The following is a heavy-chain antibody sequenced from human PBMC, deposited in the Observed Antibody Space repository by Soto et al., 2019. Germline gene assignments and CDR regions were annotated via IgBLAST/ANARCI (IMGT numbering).Heavy chain of an antibody. V-gene: IGHV3-15*07. J-gene: IGHJ5*02. Sequence: EVQLVESGGDLVKPGGSLRLSCAASGLTLSYAWMNWVRQAPGKGLEWVGLIKRKSDGGTTDYAAPVKGRFTISRDDSRNMLYLQMNSLKAEDTAVYYCTTDPPAFGDYPGSWGQGTLVTVSS. CDR2: IKRKSDGGTT. CDR3: TTDPPAFGDYPGS. CDR1: GLTLSYAW. D-gene: IGHD4-17*01.